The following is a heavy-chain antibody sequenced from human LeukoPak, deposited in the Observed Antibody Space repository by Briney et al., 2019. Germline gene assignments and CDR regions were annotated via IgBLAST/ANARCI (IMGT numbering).Heavy chain of an antibody. CDR2: ISAYNGNT. D-gene: IGHD5-18*01. Sequence: ASVKVSCKASGYTFTSYGISWVRQDPGQGLEWMGWISAYNGNTNYAQKLQGRVTMTTDTSTSTAYMELRSLRSDDTAVYYCARVGVGIQLWLRGGFDYWGQGTLVTVSS. J-gene: IGHJ4*02. CDR3: ARVGVGIQLWLRGGFDY. CDR1: GYTFTSYG. V-gene: IGHV1-18*01.